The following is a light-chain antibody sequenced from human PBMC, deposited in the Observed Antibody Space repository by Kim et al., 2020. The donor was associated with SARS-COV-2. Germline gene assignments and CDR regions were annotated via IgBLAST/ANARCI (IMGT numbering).Light chain of an antibody. J-gene: IGKJ2*03. CDR1: QGIRND. Sequence: SASVGDRVTITCRASQGIRNDLGWYQQKPGKAPKLLIYAASSLQSGVPSRFSGSGSGTDFTLTIGSLQPEDFATYYCLQDYNYPRSFGQGTKLEI. CDR3: LQDYNYPRS. V-gene: IGKV1-6*01. CDR2: AAS.